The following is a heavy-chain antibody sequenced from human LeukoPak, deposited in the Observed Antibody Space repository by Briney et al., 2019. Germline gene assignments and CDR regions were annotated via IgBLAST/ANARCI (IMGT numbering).Heavy chain of an antibody. V-gene: IGHV1-46*01. Sequence: GASVKVSCKASGYTFTSYYMHWVRQAPGQGLEWMGIINPSGGSITYAQKLQGRVTMTTDTSTSTAYMELRSLRSDDTAVYYCARGGGTPYSGSYRAFDIWGQGTMVTVSS. CDR1: GYTFTSYY. J-gene: IGHJ3*02. CDR2: INPSGGSI. CDR3: ARGGGTPYSGSYRAFDI. D-gene: IGHD1-26*01.